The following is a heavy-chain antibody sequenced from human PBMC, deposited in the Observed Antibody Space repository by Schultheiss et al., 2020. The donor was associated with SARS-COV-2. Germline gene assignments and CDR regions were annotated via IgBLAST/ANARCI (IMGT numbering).Heavy chain of an antibody. D-gene: IGHD3-10*01. J-gene: IGHJ4*02. CDR2: INAGNGNT. Sequence: ASVKVSCKASGYTFTSYAMHWVRQAPGQRLEWMGWINAGNGNTKYSQKFQGRVTMTTDTSTSTAYMELRSLRSDDTAVYYCARDPRHHTTYYYGSGSYNDYWGQGTLVTVSS. V-gene: IGHV1-3*01. CDR3: ARDPRHHTTYYYGSGSYNDY. CDR1: GYTFTSYA.